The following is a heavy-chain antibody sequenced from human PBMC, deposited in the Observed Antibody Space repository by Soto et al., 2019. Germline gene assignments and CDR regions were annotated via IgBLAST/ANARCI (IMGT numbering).Heavy chain of an antibody. V-gene: IGHV3-30*03. D-gene: IGHD2-2*01. J-gene: IGHJ3*02. CDR2: ISYDGSIK. Sequence: QVQLVESGGGVVQPGRSLRLSCAASGFTFSSYAMHWVRQAPGKGLEWVAVISYDGSIKYYADSVKGRFTISRDNSKKTRYRQMNSLRAEDTAVYYCAHALYPAPFAFDIWGQGTMVTGSS. CDR1: GFTFSSYA. CDR3: AHALYPAPFAFDI.